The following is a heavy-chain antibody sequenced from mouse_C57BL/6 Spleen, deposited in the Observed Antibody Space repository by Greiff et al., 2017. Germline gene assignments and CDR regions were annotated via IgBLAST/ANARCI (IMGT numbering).Heavy chain of an antibody. D-gene: IGHD1-1*02. Sequence: VKLMESGPELVKPGASVKISCKASGYAFSSSWMNWVKQRPGKGLEWIGRIYPGDGDTNYNGKFKGKATLTADKSSSTAYMQLSSLTSEDSAVYFCAREGGIYAMDYWGQGTSVTVSS. CDR1: GYAFSSSW. CDR2: IYPGDGDT. V-gene: IGHV1-82*01. J-gene: IGHJ4*01. CDR3: AREGGIYAMDY.